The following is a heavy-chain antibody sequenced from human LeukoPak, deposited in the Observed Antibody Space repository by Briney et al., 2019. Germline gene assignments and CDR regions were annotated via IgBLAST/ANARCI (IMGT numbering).Heavy chain of an antibody. D-gene: IGHD1-1*01. V-gene: IGHV4-31*03. CDR2: IYYSGST. J-gene: IGHJ5*02. Sequence: SETLSLTCTVSGGSISSGGYYWSWIRQHPGKGLEWIGYIYYSGSTYYNPSLKSRVTISVDTSKNQFSLKLSSVTAADTAVYCCARGRTGSWFDPWGQGTLVTVSS. CDR3: ARGRTGSWFDP. CDR1: GGSISSGGYY.